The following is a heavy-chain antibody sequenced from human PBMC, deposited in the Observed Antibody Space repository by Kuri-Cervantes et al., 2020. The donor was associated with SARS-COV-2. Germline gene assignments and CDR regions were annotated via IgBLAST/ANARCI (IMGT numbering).Heavy chain of an antibody. V-gene: IGHV3-30*02. CDR3: ARDLRMGKSLDY. Sequence: GESLKISCAASGFTFSDYGMQWVRQAPGKGLEWVAFTQHDGSNKYYADSVKGQFTISRDDAKSSVYLQMNSLRGEDTAVYYCARDLRMGKSLDYWGQGTLVTVSS. D-gene: IGHD3-16*01. CDR1: GFTFSDYG. CDR2: TQHDGSNK. J-gene: IGHJ4*02.